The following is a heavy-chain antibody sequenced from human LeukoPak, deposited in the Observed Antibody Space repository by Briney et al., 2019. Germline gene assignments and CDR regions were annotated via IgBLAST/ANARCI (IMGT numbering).Heavy chain of an antibody. Sequence: ASVKVSRKASGYTFTGYYMHWVRQAPGQGLEWMGWINPNSGGTNYAQKFQGRVTMTRDTSISTAYMELSRLRSDDTAVYYCARDGTYYYGSGSSFYYYYMDVWGKGTTVTISS. D-gene: IGHD3-10*01. CDR3: ARDGTYYYGSGSSFYYYYMDV. V-gene: IGHV1-2*02. CDR2: INPNSGGT. CDR1: GYTFTGYY. J-gene: IGHJ6*03.